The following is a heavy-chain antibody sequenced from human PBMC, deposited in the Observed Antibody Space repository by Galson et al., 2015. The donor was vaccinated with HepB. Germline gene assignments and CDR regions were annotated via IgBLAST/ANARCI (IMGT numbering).Heavy chain of an antibody. D-gene: IGHD2-8*02. Sequence: SLRLPCAASGFTFSSYAMSWVRQAPGKGLEWVAAISGSGVSTYYADSVKGRFTISRDNSKNTLYLQMNSLRAEDTAVYYCAKILVRAGAFHTWGQGTMVTVSS. CDR2: ISGSGVST. V-gene: IGHV3-23*01. CDR1: GFTFSSYA. J-gene: IGHJ3*02. CDR3: AKILVRAGAFHT.